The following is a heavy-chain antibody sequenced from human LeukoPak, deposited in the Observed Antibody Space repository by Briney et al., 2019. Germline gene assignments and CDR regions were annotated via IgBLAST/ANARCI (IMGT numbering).Heavy chain of an antibody. Sequence: ASVKLSCKSSGYNFITYYIHWVRPAPGQGLEWMGIIDTNVGRPTYAQHFQGRVTMTRDTSISAAYMELSRLRSDDTAVYYCATLDLDFDYWGQGTLVTVSS. V-gene: IGHV1-46*01. CDR1: GYNFITYY. CDR3: ATLDLDFDY. J-gene: IGHJ4*02. CDR2: IDTNVGRP.